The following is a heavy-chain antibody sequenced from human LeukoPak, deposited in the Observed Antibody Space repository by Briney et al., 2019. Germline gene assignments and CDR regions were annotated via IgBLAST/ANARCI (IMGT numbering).Heavy chain of an antibody. CDR1: GGSIRSTTYY. CDR3: ARHAEYYDILTGYYRGFDY. D-gene: IGHD3-9*01. J-gene: IGHJ4*02. CDR2: ISDSGST. Sequence: SETLSLTCTVSGGSIRSTTYYWGWIRQPPGKGLEWIGDISDSGSTNYNPSLKSRVTISVDTSKNQFSLKLSSVTAADTAVYYCARHAEYYDILTGYYRGFDYWGQGTLVTVSS. V-gene: IGHV4-61*05.